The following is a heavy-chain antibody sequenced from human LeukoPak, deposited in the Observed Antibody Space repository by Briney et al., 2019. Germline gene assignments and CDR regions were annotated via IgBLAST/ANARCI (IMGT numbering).Heavy chain of an antibody. V-gene: IGHV3-48*03. Sequence: GGSLRLSCAASGFTFSSYEMNWVRQAPGKGLEWVSYISSSGSTIYYADSVKGRFTISRDNAKNSLYLQMNGLRAEDTAVYYCASRGGTRLYYYYMDVWGKGTTVTVSS. J-gene: IGHJ6*03. CDR1: GFTFSSYE. D-gene: IGHD2-15*01. CDR2: ISSSGSTI. CDR3: ASRGGTRLYYYYMDV.